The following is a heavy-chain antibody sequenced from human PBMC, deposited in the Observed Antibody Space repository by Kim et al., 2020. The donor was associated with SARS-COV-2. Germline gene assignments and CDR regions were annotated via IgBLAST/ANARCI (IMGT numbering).Heavy chain of an antibody. V-gene: IGHV4-39*01. Sequence: SETLSLTCTVSKGSISSRGHYWGWIRQPPGKGLEWIGSIFYSGSLSYNPSLRSRVTMSVDTSKNQFSLNLDSVTAADTAVYYCARLSVLIEGVSVWPYYFDYWGQGTPVTVSS. J-gene: IGHJ4*02. CDR2: IFYSGSL. CDR3: ARLSVLIEGVSVWPYYFDY. D-gene: IGHD2-15*01. CDR1: KGSISSRGHY.